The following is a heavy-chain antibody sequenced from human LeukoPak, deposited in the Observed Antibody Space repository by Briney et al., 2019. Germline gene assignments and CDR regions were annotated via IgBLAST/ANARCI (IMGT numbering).Heavy chain of an antibody. CDR3: ARDIPRGARYLDS. Sequence: GGAERLSYASCGFTFGKYWMTWVRQAPGKRLEWGANIDDRGSEKNYADSVKRRFTNSRDNARNSMFFQMNSLRVEDTAVYFCARDIPRGARYLDSWGRGTLVTVSS. CDR2: IDDRGSEK. V-gene: IGHV3-7*01. D-gene: IGHD1-14*01. J-gene: IGHJ5*01. CDR1: GFTFGKYW.